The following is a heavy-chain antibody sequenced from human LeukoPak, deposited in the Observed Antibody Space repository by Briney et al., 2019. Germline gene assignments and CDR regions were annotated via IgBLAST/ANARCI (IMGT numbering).Heavy chain of an antibody. J-gene: IGHJ4*02. Sequence: SETLSLTCTVSGGSISSYYWSWIRQPPGKGLEWIGYIYYSGSTNYNPSLKSRVTISVDTSKNQFSLRLSSVTAADTAVYYCARGVVGNDFWSGYLYWGQGTLVTVSS. D-gene: IGHD3-3*01. CDR1: GGSISSYY. CDR3: ARGVVGNDFWSGYLY. CDR2: IYYSGST. V-gene: IGHV4-59*01.